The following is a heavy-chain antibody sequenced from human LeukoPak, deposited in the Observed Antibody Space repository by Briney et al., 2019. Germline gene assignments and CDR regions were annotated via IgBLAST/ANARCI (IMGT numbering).Heavy chain of an antibody. V-gene: IGHV4-38-2*02. Sequence: PSETLSLTCTVSGYSISSGYYWGWIRQPPGKGLEWIGSIYYSGSTYYNPSLKSRVTISVDTSKNQFSLKLSSVTAADTAVYYCARDEWELPNAFDIWGQGTMVTVSS. CDR3: ARDEWELPNAFDI. CDR2: IYYSGST. J-gene: IGHJ3*02. D-gene: IGHD1-26*01. CDR1: GYSISSGYY.